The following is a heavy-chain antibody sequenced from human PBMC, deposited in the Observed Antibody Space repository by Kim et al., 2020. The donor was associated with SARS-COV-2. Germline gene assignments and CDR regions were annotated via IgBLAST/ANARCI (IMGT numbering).Heavy chain of an antibody. D-gene: IGHD6-13*01. V-gene: IGHV4-39*01. J-gene: IGHJ4*02. CDR2: IDSSGAT. CDR1: GGSISSSTYS. CDR3: ARHLSGSSWFDY. Sequence: SETLSLTCTISGGSISSSTYSWNWFRQPPGDELEWIGGIDSSGATYYNPSLKGRLTLSVETSKNQFSLRLSSVTAADTAVFHCARHLSGSSWFDYWGQG.